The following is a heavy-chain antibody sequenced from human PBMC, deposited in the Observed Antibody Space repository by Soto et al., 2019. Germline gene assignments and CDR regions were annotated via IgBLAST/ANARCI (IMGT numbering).Heavy chain of an antibody. CDR1: GYTFTSYD. V-gene: IGHV1-8*01. CDR3: ARVVRGSRYSRYYFDY. CDR2: MNPNSGNT. D-gene: IGHD3-16*01. J-gene: IGHJ4*02. Sequence: QVQLVQSGAEVKKPGASVKVSCKASGYTFTSYDINWVRQATGQGLEWMGWMNPNSGNTGYAQKFQGRVTMTRNTSISTAYMELSSLRSEDTAVYYCARVVRGSRYSRYYFDYWGQGTLVTVSS.